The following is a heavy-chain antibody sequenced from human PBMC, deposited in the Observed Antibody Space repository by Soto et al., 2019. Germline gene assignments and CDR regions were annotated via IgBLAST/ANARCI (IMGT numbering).Heavy chain of an antibody. CDR1: GYTFTSYY. CDR2: INPSGGSR. V-gene: IGHV1-46*01. CDR3: ARGDSNHNILLDY. D-gene: IGHD2-21*01. Sequence: QVQLVQSGAEVKKPGASVKVSCKASGYTFTSYYMHWVRQAPGQGLEWMGIINPSGGSRSYAQKFQGRVXXTXDXXTSTVYMELSSLRSEDTAVYYCARGDSNHNILLDYWGQETLVTVSS. J-gene: IGHJ4*02.